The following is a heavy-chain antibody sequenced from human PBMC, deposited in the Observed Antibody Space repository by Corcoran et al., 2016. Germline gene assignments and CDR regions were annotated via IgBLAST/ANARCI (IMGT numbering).Heavy chain of an antibody. Sequence: QVQLVQSGAEVKKPGASVKVSCKASGYTFTGYYMHWVRQAPGQGLEWMGWINPNSGGTNYAQKFQGRVTMTRDTSISTAYMELSRLRSDDTAVYYGARVIAVATNYYYYGRDVWGQGTAVTVSS. CDR3: ARVIAVATNYYYYGRDV. V-gene: IGHV1-2*02. CDR1: GYTFTGYY. CDR2: INPNSGGT. J-gene: IGHJ6*02. D-gene: IGHD6-19*01.